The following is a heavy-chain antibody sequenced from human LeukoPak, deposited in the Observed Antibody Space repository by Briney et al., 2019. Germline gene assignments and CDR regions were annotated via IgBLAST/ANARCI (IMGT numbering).Heavy chain of an antibody. CDR1: GYTFTSYY. Sequence: ASVKVSCKASGYTFTSYYMHWVRQAPGQGLEWMGIINPSGGSTSYAQKFQGRVTMTRDMSTSTVYMELSSLRSEDTAVYYCARGPAVSSSSGNWFDPWDQGTLVAVSS. V-gene: IGHV1-46*01. D-gene: IGHD6-6*01. CDR2: INPSGGST. CDR3: ARGPAVSSSSGNWFDP. J-gene: IGHJ5*02.